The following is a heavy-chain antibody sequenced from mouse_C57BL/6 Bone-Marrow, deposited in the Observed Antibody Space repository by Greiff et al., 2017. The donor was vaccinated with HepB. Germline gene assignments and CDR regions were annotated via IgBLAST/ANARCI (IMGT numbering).Heavy chain of an antibody. J-gene: IGHJ1*03. V-gene: IGHV15-2*01. Sequence: QVQLQQSGSELRSPGSSVKLSCKDFDSEVFPIAYMSWVRQKPGHGFEWIGGILPSIGRTIYGEKFEDKATLDADTLSNTAYLELNSLTSEDSAIYYCARTAYPKTYWYFDVWGTGTTVTVSS. CDR2: ILPSIGRT. CDR3: ARTAYPKTYWYFDV. CDR1: DSEVFPIAY. D-gene: IGHD1-2*01.